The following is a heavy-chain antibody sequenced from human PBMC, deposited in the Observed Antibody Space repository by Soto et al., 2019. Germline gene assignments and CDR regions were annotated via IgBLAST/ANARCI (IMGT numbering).Heavy chain of an antibody. CDR3: AKDKTAAPPRSYYYYGMDV. J-gene: IGHJ6*02. CDR1: GFTFSSYV. V-gene: IGHV3-23*04. Sequence: EVQLVESGGGLVQPGGSLRLSCAASGFTFSSYVMSWVRQAPGKGLEWVSAISGSGGSTYYADSVKGRFTISRDNSKNTLYLQMNSLRAEDTAVYYCAKDKTAAPPRSYYYYGMDVWGQGTTVTVSS. CDR2: ISGSGGST. D-gene: IGHD6-13*01.